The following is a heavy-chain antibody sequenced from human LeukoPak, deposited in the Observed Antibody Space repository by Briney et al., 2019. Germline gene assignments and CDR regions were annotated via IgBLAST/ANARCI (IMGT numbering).Heavy chain of an antibody. V-gene: IGHV3-30*18. Sequence: GRSLRLSCAASGFTFSLYGMHWVRQAPGKGLKWVALISNDGDSEYYTDSVKGRFTISRDNAKDTLYLQMNSLRGEDTAVYYCAKDGRGRTFFGDIEYWGQGTLVAVSS. J-gene: IGHJ4*02. CDR1: GFTFSLYG. CDR2: ISNDGDSE. CDR3: AKDGRGRTFFGDIEY. D-gene: IGHD3-10*01.